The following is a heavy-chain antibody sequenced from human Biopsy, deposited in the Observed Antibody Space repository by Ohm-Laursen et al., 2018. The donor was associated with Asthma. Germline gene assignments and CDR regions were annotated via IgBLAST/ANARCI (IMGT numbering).Heavy chain of an antibody. Sequence: SLRLSCAASGFSFGSYGMHWVRQAPGKGLEWVAVISYDGSNKYYADSVKGRFTISRDNSKNTLYLQMNSLRAEDTAVYYCAKERYYDFWSGYPIWGQGTMVTVSS. V-gene: IGHV3-30*18. CDR2: ISYDGSNK. CDR3: AKERYYDFWSGYPI. CDR1: GFSFGSYG. J-gene: IGHJ3*02. D-gene: IGHD3-3*01.